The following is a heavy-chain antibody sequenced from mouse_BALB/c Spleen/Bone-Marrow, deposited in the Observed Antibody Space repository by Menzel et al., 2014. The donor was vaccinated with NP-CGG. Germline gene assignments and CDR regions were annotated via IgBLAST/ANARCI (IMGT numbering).Heavy chain of an antibody. V-gene: IGHV1-80*01. CDR1: GYAFSNYW. D-gene: IGHD2-3*01. CDR3: ARCDGYSYYFDY. Sequence: QVQLQQSGADLVRPGSSVKISCKASGYAFSNYWMNWVKRRPGQGLEWIGQIYPGDGDTNYNGKFKGKATLTADKSSSTACMQLSSLTSEDSAVYFCARCDGYSYYFDYWGQGTTLTVSS. CDR2: IYPGDGDT. J-gene: IGHJ2*01.